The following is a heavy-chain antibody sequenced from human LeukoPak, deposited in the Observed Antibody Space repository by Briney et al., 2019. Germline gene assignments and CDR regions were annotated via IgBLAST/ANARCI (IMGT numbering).Heavy chain of an antibody. V-gene: IGHV3-30*18. CDR3: AKYSSGSRYYYYYGMDV. D-gene: IGHD3-10*01. Sequence: QPGGSLRLSCAASGFTFSSYGMHWVRQAPGKGLEWVAVISYDGSNKYYADSVKGRFTISRDNSKNTLYLQMNSLRAEDTAVYYCAKYSSGSRYYYYYGMDVWGQGTTVTVSS. CDR1: GFTFSSYG. J-gene: IGHJ6*02. CDR2: ISYDGSNK.